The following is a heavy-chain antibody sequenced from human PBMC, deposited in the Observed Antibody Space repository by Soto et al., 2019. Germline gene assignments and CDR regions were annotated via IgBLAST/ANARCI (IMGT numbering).Heavy chain of an antibody. V-gene: IGHV3-23*01. CDR3: VGNSGTYCVSPYVVDT. D-gene: IGHD2-21*01. CDR1: GFIFRTHA. J-gene: IGHJ3*02. Sequence: GGSLRLSCAASGFIFRTHAMSWVRQAPGRGGEWVAVISGRGGATYYEDAVKGRFNISRDNAKDTVSPQMNSLGAEETAVYYCVGNSGTYCVSPYVVDTWGQGTMVTVSS. CDR2: ISGRGGAT.